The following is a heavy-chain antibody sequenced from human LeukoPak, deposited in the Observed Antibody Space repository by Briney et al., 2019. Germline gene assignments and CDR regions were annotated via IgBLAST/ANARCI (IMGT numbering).Heavy chain of an antibody. CDR2: IYPGESDT. Sequence: GGPMKSSSKGSGSGFTSYWIGWVRPGTGKGMEWMGIIYPGESDTRYSPSFEGQVTISDDKSNSTSYLQWSSLKASDTAMYYCARRKEHYDSSGYYPYYFDYWGQGTLVTVSS. D-gene: IGHD3-22*01. CDR3: ARRKEHYDSSGYYPYYFDY. J-gene: IGHJ4*02. V-gene: IGHV5-51*01. CDR1: GSGFTSYW.